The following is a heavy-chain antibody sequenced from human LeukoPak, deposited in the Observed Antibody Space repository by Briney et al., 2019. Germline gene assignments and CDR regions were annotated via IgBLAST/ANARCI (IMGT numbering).Heavy chain of an antibody. CDR1: GGSISSSSSY. J-gene: IGHJ4*02. Sequence: PSETLSLTCSVSGGSISSSSSYWGWIRQPPGKGLEWIGSIYYSGSSFDNPALESRVTISVDTSKNQFSLKLSSVTAADTAVYYCARHRSGWLQSSFDYWGQGTLVTVSS. D-gene: IGHD5-24*01. CDR3: ARHRSGWLQSSFDY. CDR2: IYYSGSS. V-gene: IGHV4-39*01.